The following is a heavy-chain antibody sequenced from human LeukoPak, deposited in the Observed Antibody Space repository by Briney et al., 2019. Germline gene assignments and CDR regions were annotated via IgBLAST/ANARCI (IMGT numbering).Heavy chain of an antibody. Sequence: SETLSLTCTVSGGSISSYYWSWIRQPPGKALEWIGYIYYRGSPNYNPSLKSRVTISIDTSKNQFSLRLSSVTAADTAVYYCARDGGDEILDYWGQGTLVTVSS. J-gene: IGHJ4*02. V-gene: IGHV4-59*01. D-gene: IGHD4-17*01. CDR3: ARDGGDEILDY. CDR1: GGSISSYY. CDR2: IYYRGSP.